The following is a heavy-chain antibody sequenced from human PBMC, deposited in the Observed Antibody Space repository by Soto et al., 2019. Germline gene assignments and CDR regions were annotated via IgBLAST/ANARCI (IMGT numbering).Heavy chain of an antibody. CDR3: ARDYISIRALDAFDI. V-gene: IGHV3-33*01. D-gene: IGHD2-21*01. CDR2: IWYDGSNK. Sequence: SLRLSCAASGFTFSSYGMHWVRQAPGKGLEWVAVIWYDGSNKYYADSVKGRFTISRDNSKNTLYLQMNSLRAEDTAVYYCARDYISIRALDAFDIWGQGTMVTVSS. J-gene: IGHJ3*02. CDR1: GFTFSSYG.